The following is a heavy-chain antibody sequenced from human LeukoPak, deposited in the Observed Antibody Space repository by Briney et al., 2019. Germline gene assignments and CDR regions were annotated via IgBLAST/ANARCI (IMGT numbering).Heavy chain of an antibody. V-gene: IGHV4-59*08. CDR2: KDYSGST. CDR3: AKSRGLSLYNE. Sequence: SETLSLTCTVSGGSISRYYWSWIRQPPGKGLEWIGYKDYSGSTNYNRSLKSRVTISVDTSKNQFSLKLSSVTAADTAVYYCAKSRGLSLYNEWGQGTLVTVSS. CDR1: GGSISRYY. J-gene: IGHJ4*02. D-gene: IGHD3/OR15-3a*01.